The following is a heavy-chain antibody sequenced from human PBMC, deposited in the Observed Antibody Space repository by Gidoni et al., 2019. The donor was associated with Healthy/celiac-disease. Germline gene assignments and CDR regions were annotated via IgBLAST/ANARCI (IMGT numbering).Heavy chain of an antibody. D-gene: IGHD4-17*01. CDR3: ARDATVTPLGNYYMDV. Sequence: QVQLQESGPGLVKPSQTLSLTCTVSGVSISSGDYYWSWIRQPPGKGLEWIGYIYYSGSTYYNPSLKSRVTISVDTSKNQFSLKLSSVTAADTAVYYCARDATVTPLGNYYMDVWGKGTTVTVSS. CDR1: GVSISSGDYY. J-gene: IGHJ6*03. CDR2: IYYSGST. V-gene: IGHV4-30-4*01.